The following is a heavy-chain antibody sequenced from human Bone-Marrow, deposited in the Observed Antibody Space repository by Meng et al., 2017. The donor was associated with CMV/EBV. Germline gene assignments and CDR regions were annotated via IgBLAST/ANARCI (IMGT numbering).Heavy chain of an antibody. CDR1: GYTFTGYY. CDR3: AREGGFLLYGLDV. V-gene: IGHV1-2*02. CDR2: INPNSGGT. D-gene: IGHD6-25*01. J-gene: IGHJ6*02. Sequence: ASVKVSCKASGYTFTGYYMHWVRQAPGQGLEWMGWINPNSGGTNYAQKFQGRVTMTRDTSMTTAYMELTNLRSDDTAVYYCAREGGFLLYGLDVWGQGTTVTVSS.